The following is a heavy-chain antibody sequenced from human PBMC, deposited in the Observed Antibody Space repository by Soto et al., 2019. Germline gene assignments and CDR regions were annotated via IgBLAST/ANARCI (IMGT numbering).Heavy chain of an antibody. CDR3: ARVGHNGYDLDFDY. J-gene: IGHJ4*02. CDR2: IWTDGSEK. CDR1: GFTFSLYG. Sequence: QVQLFQSGGGVVQPGGSLRLSCAASGFTFSLYGMHWVRQAPGKGLAWVAVIWTDGSEKNYADSVKGRFTLSGDSSKNTLYLEMNSLRVEDTAVYYCARVGHNGYDLDFDYWGQGTLVTVSS. V-gene: IGHV3-33*01. D-gene: IGHD5-12*01.